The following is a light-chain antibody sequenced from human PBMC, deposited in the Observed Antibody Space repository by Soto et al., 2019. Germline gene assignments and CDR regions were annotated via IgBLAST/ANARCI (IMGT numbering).Light chain of an antibody. CDR3: SSYKTSYTLI. CDR1: NSDVGGYDY. V-gene: IGLV2-14*01. Sequence: QSALTQPASVSGSPGQSITISCTGANSDVGGYDYVSWYQQHPGKAPKLMIYDVNNRPSGISNRFSGSKSGNTASLTISGLQAEDEADYYCSSYKTSYTLIFGGGTKVTVL. J-gene: IGLJ2*01. CDR2: DVN.